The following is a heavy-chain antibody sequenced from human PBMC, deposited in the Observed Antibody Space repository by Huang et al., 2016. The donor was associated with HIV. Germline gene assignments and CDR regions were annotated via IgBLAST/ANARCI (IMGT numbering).Heavy chain of an antibody. CDR1: GYTFTHYD. Sequence: QVQLVQSEAEVKKPGASVKVSCKASGYTFTHYDINWLRQAAGQGRGGMGWMNPNSGNTGYAQKFQGRVTITRNTSISTAYMELSGLRSEDTAVYYCARADPGYCSGGSCKEFDYWGQGTLVTVSS. D-gene: IGHD2-15*01. CDR2: MNPNSGNT. CDR3: ARADPGYCSGGSCKEFDY. V-gene: IGHV1-8*03. J-gene: IGHJ4*02.